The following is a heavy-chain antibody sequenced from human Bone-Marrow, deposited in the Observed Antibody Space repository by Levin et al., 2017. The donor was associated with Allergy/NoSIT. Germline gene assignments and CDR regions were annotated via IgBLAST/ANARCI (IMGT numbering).Heavy chain of an antibody. CDR3: SPTYSYVQGGYDY. CDR2: INYSWDT. CDR1: GGAISGSSYH. Sequence: PSETLSLTCSVSGGAISGSSYHWGWIRQPPGKGLEWIGSINYSWDTYYNPSLKSRVTISVDTSRNQFSLKLTSVTAADTAVYFCSPTYSYVQGGYDYWGQGTLVTVSS. D-gene: IGHD5-18*01. J-gene: IGHJ4*02. V-gene: IGHV4-39*01.